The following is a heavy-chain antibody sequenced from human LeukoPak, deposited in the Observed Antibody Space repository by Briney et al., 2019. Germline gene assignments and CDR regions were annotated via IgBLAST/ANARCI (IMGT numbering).Heavy chain of an antibody. D-gene: IGHD6-19*01. CDR2: IRYDGSNK. V-gene: IGHV3-30*02. Sequence: PGGSLRLSCAASGFTFSSSGMHWVRQSPGKGLEWVAFIRYDGSNKYYADSVKGRFTISRDNSRNTLYLQMSSLRPEDTAVYYCARRGAVASIYYFDYWGQGTLVTVSS. CDR1: GFTFSSSG. J-gene: IGHJ4*02. CDR3: ARRGAVASIYYFDY.